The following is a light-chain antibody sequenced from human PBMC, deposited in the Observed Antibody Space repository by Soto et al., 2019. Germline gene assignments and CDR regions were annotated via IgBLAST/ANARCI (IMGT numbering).Light chain of an antibody. CDR2: GAS. V-gene: IGKV1-12*01. Sequence: DIQMTQSPPSVAASVGDRLTITCRASQDVGKWLAWYQQKPGKXXTXXIHGASSLQSGVPPRYSGSGYGTDFTLTISSLQPEDFATYYCQQANSFPITFGQGTRLEIK. CDR3: QQANSFPIT. CDR1: QDVGKW. J-gene: IGKJ5*01.